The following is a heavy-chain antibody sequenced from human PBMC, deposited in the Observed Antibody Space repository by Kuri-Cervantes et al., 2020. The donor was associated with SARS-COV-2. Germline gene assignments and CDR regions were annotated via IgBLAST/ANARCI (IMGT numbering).Heavy chain of an antibody. V-gene: IGHV3-33*06. CDR1: EFTFSSYG. CDR3: AKNQLEVPGLGFDF. CDR2: IWYDGSNK. J-gene: IGHJ4*02. Sequence: GESLKISCAASEFTFSSYGMHWVRQAPGKGLEWVAVIWYDGSNKYYADSVKGRFTISRDNSKNALYLQMNGLRAEDTAIYYCAKNQLEVPGLGFDFWGQGTLVTVSS. D-gene: IGHD6-19*01.